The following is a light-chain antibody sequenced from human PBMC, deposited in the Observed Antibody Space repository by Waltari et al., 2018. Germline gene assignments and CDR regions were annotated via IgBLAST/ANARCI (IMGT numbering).Light chain of an antibody. V-gene: IGKV1-39*01. J-gene: IGKJ2*01. CDR2: VAS. CDR1: QSISSS. CDR3: QQSYTTAYT. Sequence: IQMTQSPSSLSASVGDRVPITCRASQSISSSLNWYQQIPGKAPKLLIYVASTLQSGVTSRFSGSGSGTDFSITITSLQPEDFATYYCQQSYTTAYTFGQGTKLEIK.